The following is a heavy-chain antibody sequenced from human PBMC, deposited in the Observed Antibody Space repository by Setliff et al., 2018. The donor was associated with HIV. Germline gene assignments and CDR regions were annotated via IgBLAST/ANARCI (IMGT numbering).Heavy chain of an antibody. V-gene: IGHV4-4*09. Sequence: ASETLSLTCTVSGGSISGYHWGWIRQPPGKGLEWIGYIYTRGSTNYNPSLKSRVTISVDTSKNQFSLKLTSVTAADTAVYYCARRSAGMYANSIDYWGQGTLVTVS. CDR3: ARRSAGMYANSIDY. D-gene: IGHD2-8*01. CDR1: GGSISGYH. J-gene: IGHJ4*02. CDR2: IYTRGST.